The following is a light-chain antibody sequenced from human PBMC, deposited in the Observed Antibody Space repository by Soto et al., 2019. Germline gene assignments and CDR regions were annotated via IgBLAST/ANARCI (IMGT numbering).Light chain of an antibody. V-gene: IGKV3-20*01. CDR2: GSS. Sequence: EVVSTQSPGTLSLSPGERATLSCRASQSVSNNYFAWYQQKPGQAPRLLIFGSSDRATGIPDRFSGSGSGTDFTLTICRLEPEDFAVYYCQQYGSSPPYTFGQGTKLEIK. J-gene: IGKJ2*01. CDR1: QSVSNNY. CDR3: QQYGSSPPYT.